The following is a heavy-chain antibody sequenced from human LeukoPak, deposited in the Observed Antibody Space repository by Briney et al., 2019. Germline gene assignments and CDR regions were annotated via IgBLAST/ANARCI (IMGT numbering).Heavy chain of an antibody. CDR1: GLTFSSYN. V-gene: IGHV3-21*01. Sequence: GGSLRLSCVASGLTFSSYNMNWVRQAPGKGLEWVSLISSSSNYIYYADSVKGRFTISRDNAKNSLLLQMNSLRAEDTAVYYCARGTPTTRDFDYWGQGTLVTVSS. CDR3: ARGTPTTRDFDY. D-gene: IGHD4-11*01. J-gene: IGHJ4*02. CDR2: ISSSSNYI.